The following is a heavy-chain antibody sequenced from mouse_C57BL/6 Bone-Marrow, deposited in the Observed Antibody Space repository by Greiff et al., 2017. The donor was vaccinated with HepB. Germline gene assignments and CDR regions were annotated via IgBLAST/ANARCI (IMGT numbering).Heavy chain of an antibody. V-gene: IGHV14-4*01. D-gene: IGHD2-4*01. CDR1: GFNIKDDY. CDR3: TTSAYDYVDY. Sequence: VQLQQSGAELVRPGASVKLSCTASGFNIKDDYMHWVKQRPEQGLEWIGWIDPENGDTEYASKFQGKAPITADPSSNTAYLQLSSLTSEDTAVYYCTTSAYDYVDYWGQGTTLTVSS. J-gene: IGHJ2*01. CDR2: IDPENGDT.